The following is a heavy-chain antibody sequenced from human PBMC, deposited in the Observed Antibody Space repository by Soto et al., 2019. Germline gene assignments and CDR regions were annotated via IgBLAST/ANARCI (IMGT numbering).Heavy chain of an antibody. CDR1: GGSISPSSYY. CDR2: IYYSGST. Sequence: QLQLQESGPGLVKPSETLSLTCTVSGGSISPSSYYWGWIRQPPGKGLEWIGRIYYSGSTYSNPSLKSRVTISVDTSKTQFSLTLRSVTAADTAVYYCARDYDSSGDYWGQGTLVTVSS. J-gene: IGHJ4*02. CDR3: ARDYDSSGDY. V-gene: IGHV4-39*01. D-gene: IGHD3-22*01.